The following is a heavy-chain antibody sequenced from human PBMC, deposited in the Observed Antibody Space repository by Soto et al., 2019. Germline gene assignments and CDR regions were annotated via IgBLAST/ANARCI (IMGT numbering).Heavy chain of an antibody. CDR3: AGSYDFWSGYYTAYYYGMDV. V-gene: IGHV4-39*01. CDR1: GGSVSSSSYY. J-gene: IGHJ6*02. CDR2: TYYSGST. Sequence: PSETLSLTCTVSGGSVSSSSYYWGWIRQPPGKGLEWIGSTYYSGSTYYNPSLKSRVTISVDTSKNQFSLKLSSVTAADTAVYYCAGSYDFWSGYYTAYYYGMDVWGQGTTVTVSS. D-gene: IGHD3-3*01.